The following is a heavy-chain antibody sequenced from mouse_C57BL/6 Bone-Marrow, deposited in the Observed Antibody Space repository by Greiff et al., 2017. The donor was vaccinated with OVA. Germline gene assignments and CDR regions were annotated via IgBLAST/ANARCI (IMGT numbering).Heavy chain of an antibody. CDR2: INPSNGGP. CDR1: GYTFTSYW. D-gene: IGHD5-2*01. J-gene: IGHJ4*01. V-gene: IGHV1-53*01. Sequence: QVQLQQPGTELVKPGASVKLSCKASGYTFTSYWMHWVKQRPGPGLEWLGNINPSNGGPNYNEKCKSKATLTVDKSSSTAYMQLSSLTSEDSAVYYCARDGNTNYYAMDYWGQGTSVTVSS. CDR3: ARDGNTNYYAMDY.